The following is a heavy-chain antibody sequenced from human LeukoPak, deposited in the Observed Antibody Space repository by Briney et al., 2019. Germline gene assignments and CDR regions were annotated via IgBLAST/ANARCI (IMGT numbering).Heavy chain of an antibody. CDR3: ARGDSSSWYNWFDP. J-gene: IGHJ5*02. Sequence: ASVKVSCKASGYTFTSYAMHWVRQAPGQRLEWMGWINAGNGNTKYSQKFQGRVTITRDTSASTAYMKLSSLRSEDTAVYYCARGDSSSWYNWFDPWGQGTLVTVSS. V-gene: IGHV1-3*01. CDR1: GYTFTSYA. D-gene: IGHD6-13*01. CDR2: INAGNGNT.